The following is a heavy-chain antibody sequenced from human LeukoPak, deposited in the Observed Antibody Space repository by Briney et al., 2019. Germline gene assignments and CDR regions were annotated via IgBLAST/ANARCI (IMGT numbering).Heavy chain of an antibody. V-gene: IGHV1-24*01. Sequence: ASVKVSCKVSGHTLTKLSIQWVRHAPGKGLEWRGGFDPEDGEAIYAQNFQGRVTMTEDTSTDTAYMELRSLRSDDTAVYYCAKPQHIVVVGDAFDIWGQGTMVTVSS. J-gene: IGHJ3*02. CDR3: AKPQHIVVVGDAFDI. D-gene: IGHD2-15*01. CDR1: GHTLTKLS. CDR2: FDPEDGEA.